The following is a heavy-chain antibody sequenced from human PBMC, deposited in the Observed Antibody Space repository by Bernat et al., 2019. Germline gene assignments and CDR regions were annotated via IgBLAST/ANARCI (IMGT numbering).Heavy chain of an antibody. CDR1: GFTFSDNG. CDR2: IWHDGSNE. CDR3: AREHIVGSTRGFDY. Sequence: QVQLVEPGGGVVQPGRSLRLSCAASGFTFSDNGMHWVRQAPGKGLAWVAVIWHDGSNENYAESVKGRFTISRDNSESTLYLQMNSLRAEDSALYYCAREHIVGSTRGFDYWGQGTLVTVSS. V-gene: IGHV3-33*01. D-gene: IGHD1-26*01. J-gene: IGHJ4*02.